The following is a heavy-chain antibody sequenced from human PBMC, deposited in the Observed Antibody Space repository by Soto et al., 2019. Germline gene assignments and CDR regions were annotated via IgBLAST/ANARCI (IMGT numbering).Heavy chain of an antibody. CDR1: GGSFSGYQ. CDR2: INDSGNI. Sequence: QVQLQQWGAGLLKPSETLSLTCAVYGGSFSGYQWTWIRQTPGKGLEWIGEINDSGNINYNPSLKSRVTILVDKGKKQIFLKLSSGTAADTAVYCCARGLILWFGELSRRGGYYYYMDVWGKGTSVTVSS. D-gene: IGHD3-10*01. CDR3: ARGLILWFGELSRRGGYYYYMDV. J-gene: IGHJ6*03. V-gene: IGHV4-34*01.